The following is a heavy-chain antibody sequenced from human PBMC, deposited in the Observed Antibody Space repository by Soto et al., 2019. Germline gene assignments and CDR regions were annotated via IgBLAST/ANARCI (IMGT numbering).Heavy chain of an antibody. CDR2: IYNSGST. D-gene: IGHD3-22*01. J-gene: IGHJ6*02. CDR1: GGSIGNDF. V-gene: IGHV4-59*01. Sequence: SETLSLTCNVSGGSIGNDFWTWIRQPPGKGLEWIGYIYNSGSTIYNPSLKSRVTMSVDTSKNHFSLKVSSVTAADTAVYYCARGVYSSGYLDVWGQGTTVTVSS. CDR3: ARGVYSSGYLDV.